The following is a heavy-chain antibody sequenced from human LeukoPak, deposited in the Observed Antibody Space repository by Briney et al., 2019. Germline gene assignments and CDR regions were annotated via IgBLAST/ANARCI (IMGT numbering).Heavy chain of an antibody. D-gene: IGHD5-24*01. CDR2: IYYSGST. CDR3: ARDLGDGYLANDY. V-gene: IGHV4-31*03. Sequence: SETLSLICTVSGGSIGSGAYYWSWIRQHPGKGLEWIGYIYYSGSTYYNPSLKSRVTISVDASKNQFSLKLSSVTAADTAVYYCARDLGDGYLANDYWGQGTLVTVSS. CDR1: GGSIGSGAYY. J-gene: IGHJ4*02.